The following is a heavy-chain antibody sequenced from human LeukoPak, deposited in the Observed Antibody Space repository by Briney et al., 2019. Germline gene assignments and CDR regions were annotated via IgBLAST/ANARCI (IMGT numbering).Heavy chain of an antibody. D-gene: IGHD4-23*01. CDR2: IYTSGST. V-gene: IGHV4-61*02. J-gene: IGHJ4*02. CDR1: GGSISSGSYY. CDR3: ARGNDYGGNFPFDY. Sequence: SETLSLTCTVSGGSISSGSYYWSWIRQPAGKGLEWIGRIYTSGSTNYNPSLKSRVTIPVDTSKNQFSLKLSSVTAADTAVYYCARGNDYGGNFPFDYWGQGTLVTVSS.